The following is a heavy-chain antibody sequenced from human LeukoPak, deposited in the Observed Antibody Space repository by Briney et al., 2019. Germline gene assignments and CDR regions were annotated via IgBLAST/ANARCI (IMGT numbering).Heavy chain of an antibody. CDR1: GYSFASYW. V-gene: IGHV5-51*01. Sequence: GESLKISCQGSGYSFASYWSAWVRQMPGKGLEWMGVIFPGDSDTRYSPSFQGQVTISADKSISTAYLQWSSLKASDTAMYYCAREREYWGQGTLVTVSS. J-gene: IGHJ4*02. D-gene: IGHD6-6*01. CDR2: IFPGDSDT. CDR3: AREREY.